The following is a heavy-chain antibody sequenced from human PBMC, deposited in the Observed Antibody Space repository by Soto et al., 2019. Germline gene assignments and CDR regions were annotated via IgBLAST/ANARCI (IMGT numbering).Heavy chain of an antibody. J-gene: IGHJ4*02. D-gene: IGHD1-26*01. CDR1: GYSFTSYA. CDR2: INAGNGNT. Sequence: ASVKVSCKASGYSFTSYAIHWMRQAPGQRLEWMGWINAGNGNTKVPQKFQGRVTFTRDTSASTVYMEVSSLKTEDTAMYYCTTDVPWSYGALGYWGQGTLVTVSS. CDR3: TTDVPWSYGALGY. V-gene: IGHV1-3*01.